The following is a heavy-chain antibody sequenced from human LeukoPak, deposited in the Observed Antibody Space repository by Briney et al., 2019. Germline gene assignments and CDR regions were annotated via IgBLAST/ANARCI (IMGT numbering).Heavy chain of an antibody. D-gene: IGHD3-22*01. CDR1: GFTFSSYS. V-gene: IGHV3-48*01. CDR2: ISSSSSTI. J-gene: IGHJ4*02. Sequence: TGGSLRLSCAASGFTFSSYSMNWVRQAPGKGLEWVSYISSSSSTIYYADSVKGRFTISRDNAKNSLYLQMNSLRAEDTAVYYCAGYYYDTSGSLDYWGQGTLVTVSS. CDR3: AGYYYDTSGSLDY.